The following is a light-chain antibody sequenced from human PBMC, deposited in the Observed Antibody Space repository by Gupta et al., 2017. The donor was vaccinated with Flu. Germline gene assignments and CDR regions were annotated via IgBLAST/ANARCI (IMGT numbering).Light chain of an antibody. V-gene: IGLV2-14*01. Sequence: QSALTQPASVSGSPGQSITISCTGTSSDVGGYNYVSWYQQHPGKAPKLMMYEVSNRPSGVSNRFSGSKSGNTASLAINGLQSEEEAEYYCTSFKSGRTPEFFGSGT. CDR2: EVS. J-gene: IGLJ6*01. CDR3: TSFKSGRTPEF. CDR1: SSDVGGYNY.